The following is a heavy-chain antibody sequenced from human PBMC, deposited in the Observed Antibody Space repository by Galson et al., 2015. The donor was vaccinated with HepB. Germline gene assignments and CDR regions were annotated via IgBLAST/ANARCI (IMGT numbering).Heavy chain of an antibody. CDR1: GFPFNNAW. CDR2: IKSKTDGETT. CDR3: TTDVYYSTYWSCVDP. D-gene: IGHD2-8*02. Sequence: SLRLSCAASGFPFNNAWMTWVRQAPGMGLEWVGRIKSKTDGETTDYAAPVKGRFTISRDDSKNRLYLQMNSLKTEDTAVYYCTTDVYYSTYWSCVDPWGQGTRVTVSS. V-gene: IGHV3-15*01. J-gene: IGHJ5*02.